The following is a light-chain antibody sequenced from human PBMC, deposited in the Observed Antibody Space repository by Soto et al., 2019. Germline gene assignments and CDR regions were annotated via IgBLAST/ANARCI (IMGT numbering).Light chain of an antibody. CDR1: SSDVGSYNL. V-gene: IGLV2-23*02. Sequence: QSALTQPASVSGSPGQSITISCTGTSSDVGSYNLVSWYQHHPGKAPKFMIYEVSKRPSGVSNHFSGSKSGNTASLTISGLQAEDEADYYCCSYAGGGTWVFGGGTKLTVL. CDR3: CSYAGGGTWV. CDR2: EVS. J-gene: IGLJ3*02.